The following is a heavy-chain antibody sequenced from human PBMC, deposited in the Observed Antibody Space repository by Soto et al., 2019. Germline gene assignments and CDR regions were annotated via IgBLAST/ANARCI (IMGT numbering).Heavy chain of an antibody. Sequence: GESLKISCKGSGYSFTSYWIGCVRHMPGKGLEWMGIIYPGDSDTRYSPSFQGQVTISADKSISTAYLQWSSLKASDTAMYYCARFPPAGTSGMDVWGQGTTVTVSS. D-gene: IGHD6-13*01. CDR1: GYSFTSYW. J-gene: IGHJ6*02. V-gene: IGHV5-51*01. CDR3: ARFPPAGTSGMDV. CDR2: IYPGDSDT.